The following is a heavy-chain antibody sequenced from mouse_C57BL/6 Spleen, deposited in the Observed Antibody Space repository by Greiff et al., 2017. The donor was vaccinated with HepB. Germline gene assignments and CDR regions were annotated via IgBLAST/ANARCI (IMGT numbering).Heavy chain of an antibody. CDR1: GYTFTSYG. V-gene: IGHV1-81*01. CDR3: ARYYGSSYFDY. D-gene: IGHD1-1*01. CDR2: IYPRSGNT. Sequence: VQLQESGAELARPGASVKLSCKASGYTFTSYGISWVKQRTGQGLEWIGEIYPRSGNTYYNEKFKGKATLTADKSSSTAYMELRSLTSEDSAVYFCARYYGSSYFDYWGQGTTLTVSS. J-gene: IGHJ2*01.